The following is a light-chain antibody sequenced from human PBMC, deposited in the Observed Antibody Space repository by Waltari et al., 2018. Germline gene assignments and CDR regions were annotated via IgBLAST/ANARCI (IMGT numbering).Light chain of an antibody. CDR1: QSLAFSDGKTY. Sequence: DVVLTQSPLSLSVTLGQSASVSCRSSQSLAFSDGKTYLNWLQQRPGQSPRRLIYQVSNRESGVPDRISGSGSGTDFALKISRVEAEDVGVYYCMEGTQWYTFGQGTKLEIK. V-gene: IGKV2-30*01. J-gene: IGKJ2*01. CDR3: MEGTQWYT. CDR2: QVS.